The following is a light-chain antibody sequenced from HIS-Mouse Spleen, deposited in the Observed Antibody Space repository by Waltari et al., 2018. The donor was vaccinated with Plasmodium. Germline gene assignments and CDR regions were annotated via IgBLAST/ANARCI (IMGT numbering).Light chain of an antibody. Sequence: EIVMTQSPATLSVSPGERATLSCRASQSVSSNLAWYQQKPGQAPRLLIYGASTRATGIPAMFSGSGSGTEFTLTISSLQSEDFAVYYCQQYNNWSFTFGPGTKVDI. CDR3: QQYNNWSFT. CDR2: GAS. J-gene: IGKJ3*01. CDR1: QSVSSN. V-gene: IGKV3-15*01.